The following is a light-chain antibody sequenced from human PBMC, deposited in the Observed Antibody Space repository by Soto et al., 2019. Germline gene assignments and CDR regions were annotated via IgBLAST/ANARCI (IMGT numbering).Light chain of an antibody. V-gene: IGKV1-5*01. J-gene: IGKJ2*01. Sequence: DIQMTQSPSTLSASVGDRVTITCRASQSISNWLAWYQQKPGKAPNLLIYDASSLESGVPSRFSGSGSGTDFTLTISSLQPEDFATYYCQQSYSTPRTFGQGTKLEI. CDR3: QQSYSTPRT. CDR2: DAS. CDR1: QSISNW.